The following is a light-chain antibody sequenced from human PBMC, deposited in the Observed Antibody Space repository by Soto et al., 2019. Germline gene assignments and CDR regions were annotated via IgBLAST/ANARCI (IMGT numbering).Light chain of an antibody. V-gene: IGKV1-33*01. CDR3: QQHDGRPTMT. J-gene: IGKJ5*01. Sequence: IQLTQSPSSLSASVGETVTITCRASQDIDNSLNWYQHKQGKAPKLLVYAVSFLETGVPSRFSGRGSGTVFSLTINSLQSDDFATYYCQQHDGRPTMTFGHGTRLDSK. CDR2: AVS. CDR1: QDIDNS.